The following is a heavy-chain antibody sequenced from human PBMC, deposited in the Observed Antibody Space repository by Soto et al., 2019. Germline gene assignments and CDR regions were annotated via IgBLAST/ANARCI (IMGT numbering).Heavy chain of an antibody. J-gene: IGHJ4*02. D-gene: IGHD3-10*01. CDR1: GGSISSGGYY. V-gene: IGHV4-31*03. CDR3: ARSMVRGVWASSDFDY. CDR2: IYYSGST. Sequence: TLSLTCTVSGGSISSGGYYWSWIRQHPGKGLEWIGYIYYSGSTYYNPSLKSRVTISVDTSKNQFSLKLSSVTAADTAVYYCARSMVRGVWASSDFDYWGQGTLVTVSS.